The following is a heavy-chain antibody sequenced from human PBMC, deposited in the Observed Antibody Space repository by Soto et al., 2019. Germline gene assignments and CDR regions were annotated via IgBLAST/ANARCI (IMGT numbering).Heavy chain of an antibody. V-gene: IGHV4-39*01. J-gene: IGHJ4*02. CDR1: GFSFSSSSYY. Sequence: SETRSLTWTVSGFSFSSSSYYWGWILQTPGKGLEWIGTIYFSGSTYYNPSLKSRVTISVDRSKNQFSLNLTSVTAADTAVYYCARHGSYWGQGTLVTVSS. CDR3: ARHGSY. CDR2: IYFSGST.